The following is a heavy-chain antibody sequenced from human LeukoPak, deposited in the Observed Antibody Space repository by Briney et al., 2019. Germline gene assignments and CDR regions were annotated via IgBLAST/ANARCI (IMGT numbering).Heavy chain of an antibody. Sequence: SETLSLTCSVYGGPFCGYHWSGIRRPPGKGLEWIGEINHSGSGNFNPSLKSRVTISVDTSKNQFSLELSSVTAADTAVFYCARGRRYIQGVHDAPDYWGQGTLVTVSS. CDR2: INHSGSG. D-gene: IGHD5/OR15-5a*01. J-gene: IGHJ4*02. CDR1: GGPFCGYH. CDR3: ARGRRYIQGVHDAPDY. V-gene: IGHV4-34*01.